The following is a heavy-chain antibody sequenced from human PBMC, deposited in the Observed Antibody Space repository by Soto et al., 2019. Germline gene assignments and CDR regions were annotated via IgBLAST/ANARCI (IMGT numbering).Heavy chain of an antibody. D-gene: IGHD6-13*01. CDR1: GFTFSSYA. J-gene: IGHJ4*02. V-gene: IGHV3-30-3*01. Sequence: QVQLVESGGGVVQPGRSLRLSCAAPGFTFSSYAMHWVRQAPGKGLEWVAVISYDGSNKYYADSVKGRFTISRDNSKNTLYLQMNSLRAEDTAVYYCAGEGGIAAAGTLDYWGQGTLVTVSS. CDR2: ISYDGSNK. CDR3: AGEGGIAAAGTLDY.